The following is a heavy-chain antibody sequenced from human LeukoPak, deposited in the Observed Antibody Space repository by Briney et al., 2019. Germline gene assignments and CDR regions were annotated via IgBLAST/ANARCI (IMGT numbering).Heavy chain of an antibody. CDR1: GGSISSSSYY. Sequence: SETLSLTCTVSGGSISSSSYYWGWIRQPPGKGLEWIGSIYYSGSTYYNPSLKSRVTISVDKSNNQFSLKLKSVTAADTAVYYCVFNGYYSLDFWGQGTLVTVSS. CDR2: IYYSGST. V-gene: IGHV4-39*07. CDR3: VFNGYYSLDF. D-gene: IGHD3-3*01. J-gene: IGHJ4*02.